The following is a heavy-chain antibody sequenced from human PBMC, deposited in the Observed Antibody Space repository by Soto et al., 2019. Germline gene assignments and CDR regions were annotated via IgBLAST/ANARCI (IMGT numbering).Heavy chain of an antibody. CDR1: GGSVSSNSYS. J-gene: IGHJ6*02. Sequence: SETLSLTCTVSGGSVSSNSYSWGWIRQSPGKGLEWIATIYSTDKTYYNPSLLSRVTISVDTSMNELSLRLSSVTAADTAVYYCARVFRWRGSDTRNYYGSGRHYYYYGMDVWGQGTTVTVSS. CDR3: ARVFRWRGSDTRNYYGSGRHYYYYGMDV. V-gene: IGHV4-39*01. CDR2: IYSTDKT. D-gene: IGHD3-10*01.